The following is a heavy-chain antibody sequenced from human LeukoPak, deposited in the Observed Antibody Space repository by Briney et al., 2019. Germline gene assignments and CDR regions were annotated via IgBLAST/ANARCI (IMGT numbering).Heavy chain of an antibody. D-gene: IGHD2-15*01. J-gene: IGHJ3*02. CDR2: ISGSGGST. CDR1: GFTFSSYA. CDR3: AKGGYCSGGSCYPDAFDI. V-gene: IGHV3-23*01. Sequence: PGGSLRLSCAASGFTFSSYAMSWVRQAPGKGWEWVSAISGSGGSTYYADSVKGRFTISRDNSKNTLYLQMNSLRAEDTAVYCCAKGGYCSGGSCYPDAFDIWGQGTMVTVSS.